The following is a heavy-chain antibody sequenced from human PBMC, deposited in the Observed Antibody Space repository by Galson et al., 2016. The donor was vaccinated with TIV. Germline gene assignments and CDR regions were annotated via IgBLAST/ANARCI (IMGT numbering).Heavy chain of an antibody. Sequence: SVKVSCKASKYTFIGSYMHWVRQAPGRGLEWMGRINPSSGGTDYAQKFQGRVTMTRDTSINTAYLELTSLTSDDTAVYYCARALVASIVDLDYWGPGTLVTVSS. D-gene: IGHD2-8*02. CDR1: KYTFIGSY. J-gene: IGHJ4*02. CDR2: INPSSGGT. V-gene: IGHV1-2*06. CDR3: ARALVASIVDLDY.